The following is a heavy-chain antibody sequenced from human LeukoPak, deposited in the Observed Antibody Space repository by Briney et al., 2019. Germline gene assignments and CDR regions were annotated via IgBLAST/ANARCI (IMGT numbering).Heavy chain of an antibody. J-gene: IGHJ4*02. CDR1: GFTFSSYW. Sequence: PGGSLRLSCAASGFTFSSYWMHWVRQAPGRGLEWVANIKQDGSEKYYVDSVKGRFTISRDNAKNSLYLQMNSLRAEDTAVYYCARSPRYCSGGSCYGTRFDYWGQGILVTVSS. D-gene: IGHD2-15*01. CDR3: ARSPRYCSGGSCYGTRFDY. CDR2: IKQDGSEK. V-gene: IGHV3-7*01.